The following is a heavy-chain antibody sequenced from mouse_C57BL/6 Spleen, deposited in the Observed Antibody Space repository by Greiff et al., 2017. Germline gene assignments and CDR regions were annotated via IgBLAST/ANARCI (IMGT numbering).Heavy chain of an antibody. Sequence: QVQLQQSGAELVKPGASVKISCKASGYAFSSYWMNWVKQRPGKGLEWIGQIYPGDGDTNYNGKFKGKATLTADKSSSTAYMQLSSLTSGDSAVYFCARAGVSHRYFDVWGTGTTGTVSS. CDR3: ARAGVSHRYFDV. J-gene: IGHJ1*03. V-gene: IGHV1-80*01. CDR1: GYAFSSYW. CDR2: IYPGDGDT.